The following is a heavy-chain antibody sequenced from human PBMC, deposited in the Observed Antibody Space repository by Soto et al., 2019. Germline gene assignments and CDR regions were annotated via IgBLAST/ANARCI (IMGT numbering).Heavy chain of an antibody. Sequence: SGPTLVNPTQTLTLTCTFSGFSLSTSGVGVGWIRQPPGKALEWLALIYWDDDKRYSPSLKSRLTITKDTSKNQVVLTMTNMDPVDTATYYCAHRRLTYYDILTGYRDYYFDYWGQGTLVTVS. J-gene: IGHJ4*02. V-gene: IGHV2-5*02. CDR2: IYWDDDK. CDR3: AHRRLTYYDILTGYRDYYFDY. D-gene: IGHD3-9*01. CDR1: GFSLSTSGVG.